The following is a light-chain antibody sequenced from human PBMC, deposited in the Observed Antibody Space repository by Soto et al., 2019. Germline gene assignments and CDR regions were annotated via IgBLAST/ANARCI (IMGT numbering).Light chain of an antibody. CDR1: QSLLHSNGYTY. Sequence: DLVMTQSPLSLPVTPGEPASISCRSSQSLLHSNGYTYLDWYVQKPGQSPQVLIFLVSNRASGVPDRFSGSGSGTYFTLQISRVEAVDVGVYYCMQALQTPLTFGGGTKVEIK. V-gene: IGKV2-28*01. J-gene: IGKJ4*01. CDR2: LVS. CDR3: MQALQTPLT.